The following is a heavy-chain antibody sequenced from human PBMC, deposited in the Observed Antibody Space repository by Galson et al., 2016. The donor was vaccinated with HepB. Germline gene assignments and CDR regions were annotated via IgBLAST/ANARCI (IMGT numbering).Heavy chain of an antibody. Sequence: SLRLSCAASGFTFSSYGMHWVRQAPGKGLEWVAVISYDGSNKYYADYVKGRFTISRDNSKNTLYLQMNSLRAEDTAVYYCAKDHAFLGLYFYGMDVWGQGTTVTVSS. CDR3: AKDHAFLGLYFYGMDV. CDR2: ISYDGSNK. J-gene: IGHJ6*02. D-gene: IGHD3-9*01. V-gene: IGHV3-30*18. CDR1: GFTFSSYG.